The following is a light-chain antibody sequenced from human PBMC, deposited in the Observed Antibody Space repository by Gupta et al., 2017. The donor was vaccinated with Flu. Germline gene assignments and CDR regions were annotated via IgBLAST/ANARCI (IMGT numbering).Light chain of an antibody. CDR2: AAS. Sequence: DIQMTQSPSSLSASIGDRVTITCRASQTISSYLNWYQQRPGKAPKLLIYAASSLQSGVPSRFSGSRSGTDFTLTISSLQPEDFATYYCQQSDSPSVSFGQGTKLEIK. CDR3: QQSDSPSVS. CDR1: QTISSY. V-gene: IGKV1-39*01. J-gene: IGKJ2*03.